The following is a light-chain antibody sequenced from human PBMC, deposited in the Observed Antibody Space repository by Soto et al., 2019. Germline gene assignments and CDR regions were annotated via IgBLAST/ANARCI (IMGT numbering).Light chain of an antibody. V-gene: IGKV1-39*01. CDR3: QQSYSIPCT. Sequence: DIPMTQSPSSLSASVGDRVTISCRASQSISTFLNWYQQKPGKAPKLLIYSASSLQSGVPSRFSGSGSGTDFTLTISSLQPEDFATYYCQQSYSIPCTFGQGTKLEIK. J-gene: IGKJ2*02. CDR2: SAS. CDR1: QSISTF.